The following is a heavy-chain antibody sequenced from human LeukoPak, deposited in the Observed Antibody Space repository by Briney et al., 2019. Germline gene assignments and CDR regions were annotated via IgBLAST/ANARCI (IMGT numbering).Heavy chain of an antibody. CDR1: VYTFTSYG. CDR2: ISAYNGNT. Sequence: WLSVKVSCKASVYTFTSYGISWVLQAPGQGLEWMGWISAYNGNTNYAQKLQGRVTMTTHTSTSTAYMELRSLRSDDTAVYYCAREDQGMATRYWGQGTLVRV. CDR3: AREDQGMATRY. J-gene: IGHJ4*02. V-gene: IGHV1-18*01. D-gene: IGHD5-24*01.